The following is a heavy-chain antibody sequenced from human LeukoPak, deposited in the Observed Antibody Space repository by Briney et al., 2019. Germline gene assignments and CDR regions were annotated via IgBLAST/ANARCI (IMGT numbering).Heavy chain of an antibody. CDR3: ARDSSGLFDY. D-gene: IGHD3-22*01. V-gene: IGHV3-33*01. CDR2: IWYDGSNK. J-gene: IGHJ4*02. Sequence: QSGGSLRLSCAASGFTFSSYGMHGVRQAPGKGLEWVAVIWYDGSNKYYADSVKGRFTISRDNSKNALYLQMNSLRAEDTAVYYCARDSSGLFDYWGQGTLVTVSS. CDR1: GFTFSSYG.